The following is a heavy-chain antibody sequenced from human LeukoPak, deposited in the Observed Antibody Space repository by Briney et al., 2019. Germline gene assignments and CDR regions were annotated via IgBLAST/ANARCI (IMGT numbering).Heavy chain of an antibody. J-gene: IGHJ3*02. Sequence: GGSLRLSCVASGFTFSDYWMTWVRQAPGKGLEWVANIKQDGSEKYYVDSVKGRFTISRDNAKNSLYLQMNSLRAEDTAVYYCARDVSSGSHYDAFDIWGQGTMVTVSS. V-gene: IGHV3-7*01. D-gene: IGHD1-26*01. CDR1: GFTFSDYW. CDR2: IKQDGSEK. CDR3: ARDVSSGSHYDAFDI.